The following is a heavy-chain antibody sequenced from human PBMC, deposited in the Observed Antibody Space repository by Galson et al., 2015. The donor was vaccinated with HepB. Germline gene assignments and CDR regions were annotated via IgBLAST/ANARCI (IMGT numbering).Heavy chain of an antibody. CDR3: ARGGDGMTTVTTFYYYYGMDV. V-gene: IGHV3-7*03. CDR1: GFTFSSYW. CDR2: IKQDGSEK. J-gene: IGHJ6*02. D-gene: IGHD4-11*01. Sequence: SLRLSCAASGFTFSSYWMSWVRQAPGKGLEWVANIKQDGSEKYYVDSVKGRFTISRDNAKNSLYLQMNSLRAEDTAVYYCARGGDGMTTVTTFYYYYGMDVWGQGTTVTVSS.